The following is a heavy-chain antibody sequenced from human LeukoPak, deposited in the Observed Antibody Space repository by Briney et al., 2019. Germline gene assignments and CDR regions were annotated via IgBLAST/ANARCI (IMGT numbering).Heavy chain of an antibody. D-gene: IGHD2-8*01. CDR1: GYTFSSYW. V-gene: IGHV5-51*01. CDR2: IYPDDSDT. Sequence: GESLKISCKGSGYTFSSYWIGWVRQMPGKGLEWMGIIYPDDSDTKYSPSFQGQVTISADKSISTAYLQWSSLKASDTAMYYCARLAFCTNAVCFSNYYYSMDVWGRGTTVTVSS. CDR3: ARLAFCTNAVCFSNYYYSMDV. J-gene: IGHJ6*03.